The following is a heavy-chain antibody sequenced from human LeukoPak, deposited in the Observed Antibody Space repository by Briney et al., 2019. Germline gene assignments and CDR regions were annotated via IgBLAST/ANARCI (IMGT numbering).Heavy chain of an antibody. CDR3: ARDEVLEVVVAWYFDL. V-gene: IGHV1-2*02. CDR1: GYTFTGYY. D-gene: IGHD2-15*01. CDR2: INPNSGGT. J-gene: IGHJ2*01. Sequence: ASVKVSCKASGYTFTGYYMHWVRQAPGQGLEWMGWINPNSGGTKHAQKFQGRVTMTRDTSISTAYMELSRLRSDDTAVYYCARDEVLEVVVAWYFDLWDRGTLVTVSS.